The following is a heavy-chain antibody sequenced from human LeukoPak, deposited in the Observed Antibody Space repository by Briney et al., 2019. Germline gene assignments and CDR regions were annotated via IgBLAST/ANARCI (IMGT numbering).Heavy chain of an antibody. D-gene: IGHD1-26*01. Sequence: GGSLRLSCAASGFTFSSYAMSWVRQAPGKGLEWVSAISGSGGSTYYADSVKGRFTISSDNSKNTLYLQMNSLRAEDTAVYYCAKDLYSGSYGTFDYWGQGTLVTVSS. CDR3: AKDLYSGSYGTFDY. CDR1: GFTFSSYA. V-gene: IGHV3-23*01. CDR2: ISGSGGST. J-gene: IGHJ4*02.